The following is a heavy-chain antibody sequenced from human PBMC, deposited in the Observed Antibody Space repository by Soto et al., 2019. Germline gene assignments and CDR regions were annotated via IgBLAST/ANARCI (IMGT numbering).Heavy chain of an antibody. CDR3: ARPPRSSGSHRGYGMDV. CDR1: GDSFTSYC. J-gene: IGHJ6*01. D-gene: IGHD2-15*01. V-gene: IGHV5-51*01. CDR2: IYPGDSDT. Sequence: PVESVRISCKVSGDSFTSYCIVWVLQMPGKGLEWMGIIYPGDSDTRYSPSFQGQVTISADKSISTAYLQWRSLKASDTAMYYCARPPRSSGSHRGYGMDVWGQGTTVTVSS.